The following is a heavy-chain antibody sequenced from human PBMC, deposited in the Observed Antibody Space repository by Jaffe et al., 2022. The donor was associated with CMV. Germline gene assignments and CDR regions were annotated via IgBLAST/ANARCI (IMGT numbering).Heavy chain of an antibody. V-gene: IGHV4-34*01. CDR1: GGSFSGYY. D-gene: IGHD4-17*01. CDR3: ARLLPPTVVTSGSDY. Sequence: QVQLQQWGAGLLKPSETLSLTCAVYGGSFSGYYWSWIRQPPGKGLEWIGEINHSGSTNYNPSLKSRVTISVDTSKNQFSLKLSSVTAADTAVYYCARLLPPTVVTSGSDYWGQGTLVTVSS. J-gene: IGHJ4*02. CDR2: INHSGST.